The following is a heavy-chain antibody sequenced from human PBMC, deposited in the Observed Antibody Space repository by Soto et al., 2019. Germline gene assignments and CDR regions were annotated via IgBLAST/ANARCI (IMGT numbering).Heavy chain of an antibody. CDR2: ISGSGGST. CDR1: GFTFSSYA. V-gene: IGHV3-23*01. J-gene: IGHJ4*02. CDR3: ARVRFLEWLLSPLYYFDY. D-gene: IGHD3-3*01. Sequence: GGSLRLSCAASGFTFSSYAMSWVRQSPGKGLEWVSAISGSGGSTYYADSVKGRFTISRDNSKNTLYLQMNSLRAEDTAVYYCARVRFLEWLLSPLYYFDYWGQGTLVTVSS.